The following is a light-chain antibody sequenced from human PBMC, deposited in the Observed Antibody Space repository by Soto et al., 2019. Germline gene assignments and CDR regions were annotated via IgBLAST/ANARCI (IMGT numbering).Light chain of an antibody. V-gene: IGKV3-20*01. J-gene: IGKJ2*01. CDR2: STS. Sequence: EIVLTQSPGTLSLSPGERAILSCRASQTFTNNYLAWYQQKPGQAPRLLIYSTSSRATGIPDRFSGSGSGTDFTLIISRLEPEDSAVYYCQQYGRSPYTFGQGTKLEIK. CDR1: QTFTNNY. CDR3: QQYGRSPYT.